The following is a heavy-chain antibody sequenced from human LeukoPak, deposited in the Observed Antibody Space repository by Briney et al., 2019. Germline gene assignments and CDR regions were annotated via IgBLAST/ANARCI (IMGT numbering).Heavy chain of an antibody. V-gene: IGHV3-73*01. CDR2: IRSKANSYAT. J-gene: IGHJ5*02. CDR3: TRNGLLTGTTSGWFDP. CDR1: GFTFSGSA. Sequence: GGSLRLSCAASGFTFSGSAMHWVRQASGKGLEWVGRIRSKANSYATAYAASVKGRFTISRDDSKNTAYLQMSSLKTEDTAVYYCTRNGLLTGTTSGWFDPWGQGTLVTVSS. D-gene: IGHD1-7*01.